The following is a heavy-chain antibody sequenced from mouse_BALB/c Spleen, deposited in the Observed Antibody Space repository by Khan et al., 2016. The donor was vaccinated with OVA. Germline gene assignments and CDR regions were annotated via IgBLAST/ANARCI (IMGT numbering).Heavy chain of an antibody. Sequence: QVQLQQSGAELVKPGASVKLSCKASGYTFTSYDINWVRQRPEQGLEWIGWMFPGDGSTKYNENFKGKATLTTDKSSSTAYMQLSRLTSADSGSYFFARGGYGGFAYWGQGTLVTVSA. J-gene: IGHJ3*01. D-gene: IGHD1-1*01. CDR2: MFPGDGST. CDR1: GYTFTSYD. V-gene: IGHV1-85*01. CDR3: ARGGYGGFAY.